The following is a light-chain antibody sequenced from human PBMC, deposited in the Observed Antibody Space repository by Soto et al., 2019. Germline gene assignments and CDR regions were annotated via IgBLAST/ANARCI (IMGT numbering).Light chain of an antibody. CDR1: QSSSTW. J-gene: IGKJ1*01. V-gene: IGKV1-5*01. Sequence: DIRLTQSPSILSASVGDTVTITCRTSQSSSTWLAWYQQKPGKAPKLLIYDVSSLGSGVPSRFSGSGSGTEFTLTISSLQPDDSAIYYCQQCNTFWTFGQGTKVDI. CDR2: DVS. CDR3: QQCNTFWT.